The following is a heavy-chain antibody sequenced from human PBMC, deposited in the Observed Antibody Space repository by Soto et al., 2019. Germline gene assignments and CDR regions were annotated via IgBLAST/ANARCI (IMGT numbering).Heavy chain of an antibody. CDR3: ARDLRYCSSTSCYSCPAHYSYGMDV. J-gene: IGHJ6*02. Sequence: GGSLRLSCAASGFTVSSNYMSWVRQAPGKGLEWVSVIYSCGSTYYADSVKGRFTISRDNSKNTLYLQMNSLRAEDTAVYYCARDLRYCSSTSCYSCPAHYSYGMDVWGQGTTVTVS. CDR1: GFTVSSNY. V-gene: IGHV3-66*03. CDR2: IYSCGST. D-gene: IGHD2-2*01.